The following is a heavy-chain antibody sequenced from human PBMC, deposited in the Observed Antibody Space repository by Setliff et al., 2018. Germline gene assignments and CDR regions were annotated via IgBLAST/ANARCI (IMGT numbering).Heavy chain of an antibody. V-gene: IGHV3-9*01. D-gene: IGHD2-2*02. CDR2: ISWNSGSI. CDR1: GFTFDDYA. J-gene: IGHJ5*02. Sequence: SLRLSCAASGFTFDDYAMHWVRQAPGKGLEWVSGISWNSGSIGYADSVKGRFTISRDNAKNSLYLQMNSLRAVDTALYYCAKDKGGYMNNWFDPWGQGTLVTVSS. CDR3: AKDKGGYMNNWFDP.